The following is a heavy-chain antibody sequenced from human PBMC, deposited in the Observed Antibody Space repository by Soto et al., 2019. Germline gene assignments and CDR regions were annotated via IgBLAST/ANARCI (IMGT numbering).Heavy chain of an antibody. Sequence: SETLSLTCAVSGFSISSGNYWGWIRKHPGKGLEWIGSVYHGGNTYYNPSLKSRVSISIDLSKNQFSLKLTSVTAADTAAYYCERARWYHAFNVWGQGTVVTVS. CDR2: VYHGGNT. J-gene: IGHJ3*01. CDR1: GFSISSGNY. CDR3: ERARWYHAFNV. D-gene: IGHD2-15*01. V-gene: IGHV4-38-2*01.